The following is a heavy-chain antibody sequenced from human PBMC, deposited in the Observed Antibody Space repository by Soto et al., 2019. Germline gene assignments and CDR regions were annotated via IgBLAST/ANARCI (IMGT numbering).Heavy chain of an antibody. D-gene: IGHD3-3*01. CDR2: ISAYNGNT. CDR1: GYTFTSYG. V-gene: IGHV1-18*04. CDR3: ARVFHYVFWSGYYTGGGFDY. Sequence: QVQLVQSGAEVKKPGASVKVSCKASGYTFTSYGISWVRQAPGQGLEWMGWISAYNGNTNYAQKLQGRVTMTTDTSTSTAYMELRSLRSDDTAVYYCARVFHYVFWSGYYTGGGFDYWGQGTLVTVSS. J-gene: IGHJ4*02.